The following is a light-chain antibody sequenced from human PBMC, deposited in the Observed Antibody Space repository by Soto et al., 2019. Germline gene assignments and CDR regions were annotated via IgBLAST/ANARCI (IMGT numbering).Light chain of an antibody. J-gene: IGLJ1*01. CDR1: SSDVSGYNY. CDR2: EVS. V-gene: IGLV2-8*01. Sequence: SALTEPLSASWFPGQSVIISCLGTSSDVSGYNYVSWYQQHPGKAPKLMIYEVSKWPSGVPDRFSGSKSGNTASLTVSGLQAEDEADYYCSSYAGSNNLVFGTGTKVTVL. CDR3: SSYAGSNNLV.